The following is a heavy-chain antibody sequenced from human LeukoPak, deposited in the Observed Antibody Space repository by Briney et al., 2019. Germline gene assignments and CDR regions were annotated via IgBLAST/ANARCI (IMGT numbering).Heavy chain of an antibody. V-gene: IGHV4-34*01. CDR2: INHSGST. Sequence: SETLSLTCAVYGGSFSGYYWSWVRQPPGKGLEWIGEINHSGSTNYNPSLKSRGTISVDTSKNQFSLKLSSVTAADTAVYYCARTRDLGPDYWGQGTLVTVSS. D-gene: IGHD1-26*01. CDR1: GGSFSGYY. CDR3: ARTRDLGPDY. J-gene: IGHJ4*02.